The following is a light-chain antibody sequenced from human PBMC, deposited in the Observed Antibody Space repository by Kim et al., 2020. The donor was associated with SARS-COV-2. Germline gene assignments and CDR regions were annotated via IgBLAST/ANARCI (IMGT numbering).Light chain of an antibody. J-gene: IGKJ1*01. CDR2: AAS. V-gene: IGKV1-12*01. CDR1: QAISSW. Sequence: DIQMTQSPSSVSASVGDRVTITCRTSQAISSWLAWYQQKPGKAPKVLIYAASSLKSGVPSRFSGSGSGRDFTLTIRSLQPEDFATYYCQQANSFPWTFGQGTKVDIK. CDR3: QQANSFPWT.